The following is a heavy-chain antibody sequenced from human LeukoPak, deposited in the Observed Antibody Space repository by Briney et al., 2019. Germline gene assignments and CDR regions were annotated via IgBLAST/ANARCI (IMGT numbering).Heavy chain of an antibody. CDR2: ISAYNGNT. D-gene: IGHD2-2*01. CDR1: GYTFTSYG. CDR3: ARDLGCCSSTSCPYYYCYYGMDV. J-gene: IGHJ6*02. Sequence: ASVKVSCKASGYTFTSYGISWVRQAPGQGLEWMGWISAYNGNTNYAQKLQGRVTMTTDTSTSTAYMELRSLRSDDTAVYYCARDLGCCSSTSCPYYYCYYGMDVWGQGTTVTVSS. V-gene: IGHV1-18*01.